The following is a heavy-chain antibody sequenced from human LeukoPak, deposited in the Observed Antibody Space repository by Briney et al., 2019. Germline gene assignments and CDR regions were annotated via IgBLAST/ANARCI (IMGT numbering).Heavy chain of an antibody. J-gene: IGHJ4*02. CDR1: GFTFSSYG. Sequence: PGGSLRLSCAASGFTFSSYGMPWVRQAPGKGLEWVAVIWYDGSNKYYADSVKGRFTISRDNSKNTLYLQVNSLRAEDTAVYYCARVSGTANFDYWGQGTLVTVSS. CDR2: IWYDGSNK. D-gene: IGHD1-1*01. CDR3: ARVSGTANFDY. V-gene: IGHV3-33*01.